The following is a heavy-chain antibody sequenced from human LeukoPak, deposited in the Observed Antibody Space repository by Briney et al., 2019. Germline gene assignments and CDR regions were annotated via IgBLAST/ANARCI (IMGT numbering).Heavy chain of an antibody. Sequence: SETLSLTCTVSGYSISSGYYWGWIRQPPGKGLEWIGSIYHSGSTNYNPSLKSRVTISVDTSKNQFSLKLSSVTAADTAVYYCARHQKFALNEKKLRYFDSRMDVWGKGTTVTISS. CDR3: ARHQKFALNEKKLRYFDSRMDV. D-gene: IGHD3-9*01. V-gene: IGHV4-38-2*02. CDR1: GYSISSGYY. J-gene: IGHJ6*03. CDR2: IYHSGST.